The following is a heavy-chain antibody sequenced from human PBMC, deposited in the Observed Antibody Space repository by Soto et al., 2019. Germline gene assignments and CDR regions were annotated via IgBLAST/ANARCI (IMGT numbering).Heavy chain of an antibody. D-gene: IGHD6-13*01. CDR1: GYTFTGYY. J-gene: IGHJ6*02. CDR3: ARGGIAAAGTLPKSTLYYYGMDV. Sequence: GASVKVSCKASGYTFTGYYMHWVRQAPGQGLEWMGWINPNSGGTNYAQKFQGWVTMTRDTSISTAYMELSRLRSDDTAVYYCARGGIAAAGTLPKSTLYYYGMDVWGQGTTVTVSS. V-gene: IGHV1-2*04. CDR2: INPNSGGT.